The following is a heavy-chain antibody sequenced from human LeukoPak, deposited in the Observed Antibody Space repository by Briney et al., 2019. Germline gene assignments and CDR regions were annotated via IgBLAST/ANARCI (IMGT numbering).Heavy chain of an antibody. CDR1: GYTFTSYD. CDR2: MNPNSGNT. J-gene: IGHJ3*02. V-gene: IGHV1-8*01. D-gene: IGHD3-3*01. CDR3: ARGNYYGDAFDI. Sequence: ASVKVSCKASGYTFTSYDINWVRQATGQGLEWMGWMNPNSGNTGYAQKFQGRVTMTRNTSISTAYMELSSLSSEDTAVYYCARGNYYGDAFDIWGQGTMVTVSS.